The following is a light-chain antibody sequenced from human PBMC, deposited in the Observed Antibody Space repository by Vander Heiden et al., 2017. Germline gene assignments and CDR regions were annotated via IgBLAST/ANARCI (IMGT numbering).Light chain of an antibody. J-gene: IGKJ1*01. CDR3: QQYGSSPPWT. V-gene: IGKV3-20*01. CDR2: GAS. Sequence: EIVLTQSPGTLSLSPGERATPSCRASQSVSSSYLAWYQQKPGQAPRLLIYGASSRATVIPDRFSGSGSGTDFTLTISRLEPEDFAVYYCQQYGSSPPWTFGQGTKVEIK. CDR1: QSVSSSY.